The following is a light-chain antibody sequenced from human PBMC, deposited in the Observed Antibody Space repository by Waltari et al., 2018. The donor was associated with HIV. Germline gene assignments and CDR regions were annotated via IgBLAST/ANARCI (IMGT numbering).Light chain of an antibody. V-gene: IGLV2-14*03. CDR2: DVT. CDR1: SSDVGGYND. J-gene: IGLJ1*01. CDR3: SSYTSNSSV. Sequence: QSALTQPAPASGSRGQSTNIPCTGTSSDVGGYNDVSWYQQHPAKTPKLLIYDVTNRPSCVSYRFSSSKSGNTASLTISGLQAEDESDYYCSSYTSNSSVFGTGTKLTVL.